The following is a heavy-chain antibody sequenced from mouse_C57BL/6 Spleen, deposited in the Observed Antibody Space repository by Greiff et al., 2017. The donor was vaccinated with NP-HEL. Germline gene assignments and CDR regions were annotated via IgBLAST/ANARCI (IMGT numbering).Heavy chain of an antibody. CDR2: FYPGSGSI. CDR1: GYTFTEYT. D-gene: IGHD2-5*01. J-gene: IGHJ3*01. V-gene: IGHV1-62-2*01. Sequence: QVQLQQSGAELVKPGASVKLSCKASGYTFTEYTIHWVKQRPGQGLEWIGWFYPGSGSIKYNEKFKDKATLTADKSSSTVYMELSRLTSEDSAVYFCARHEEGTYYSNHGGFAYWGQGTLVTVSA. CDR3: ARHEEGTYYSNHGGFAY.